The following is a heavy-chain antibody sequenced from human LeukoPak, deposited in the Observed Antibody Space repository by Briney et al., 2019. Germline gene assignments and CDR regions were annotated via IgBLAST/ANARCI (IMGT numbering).Heavy chain of an antibody. Sequence: ASVKVSCKASGGTFSSYAISWVRQAPGQGLEWMGGIIPIFGTANYAQKFQGRVTITADESTSTAYMELSSLRSEDTAVYYCARVQDYYDSSGYYSPHFDYWGQGTLVTVSS. J-gene: IGHJ4*02. CDR1: GGTFSSYA. CDR2: IIPIFGTA. D-gene: IGHD3-22*01. V-gene: IGHV1-69*01. CDR3: ARVQDYYDSSGYYSPHFDY.